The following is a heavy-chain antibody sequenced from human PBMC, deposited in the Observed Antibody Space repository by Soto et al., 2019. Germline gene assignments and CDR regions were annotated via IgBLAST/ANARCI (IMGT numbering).Heavy chain of an antibody. CDR1: GFMFSAYW. Sequence: EVQLVESGGGLVQPGGSLRLSCAASGFMFSAYWMSWVRQAPGKGLEWVANIHGDGGKIYYVDSVKGRFTISRDNAKRSLYLQMSSLRAEDTAVYYCARDFYGGYTYGPGDYWGQGALVAVSS. V-gene: IGHV3-7*01. J-gene: IGHJ4*02. CDR3: ARDFYGGYTYGPGDY. D-gene: IGHD5-18*01. CDR2: IHGDGGKI.